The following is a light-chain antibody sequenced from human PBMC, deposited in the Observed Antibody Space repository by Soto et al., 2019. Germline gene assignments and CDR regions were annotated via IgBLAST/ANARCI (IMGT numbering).Light chain of an antibody. CDR2: SNS. CDR1: SSNIGRNT. CDR3: AAWDDSLNGSYV. Sequence: VLTQPPSATGTPGQRVTISCSGSSSNIGRNTVNWYQQLPGTAPKRLIYSNSQRPSGVPDRFSGSKSGTSASLAISGLQSEDEADYYCAAWDDSLNGSYVFGTGTKVTVL. V-gene: IGLV1-44*01. J-gene: IGLJ1*01.